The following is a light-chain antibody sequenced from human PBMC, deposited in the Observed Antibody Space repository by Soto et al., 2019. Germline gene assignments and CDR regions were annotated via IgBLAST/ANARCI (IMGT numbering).Light chain of an antibody. CDR3: TSYRRGPLYV. Sequence: QAVVTQPASVSGSPGQSITISCTGISADVSSSNFVSWYQHRPGKAPSLILYDVSHRPSGVSNRFSGSKAGDTASLTISGLQLEDEADYYCTSYRRGPLYVFGTGTKLTVL. V-gene: IGLV2-14*03. CDR1: SADVSSSNF. CDR2: DVS. J-gene: IGLJ1*01.